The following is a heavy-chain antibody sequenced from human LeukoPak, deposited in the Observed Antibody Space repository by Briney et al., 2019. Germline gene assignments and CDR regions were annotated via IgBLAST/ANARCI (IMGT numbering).Heavy chain of an antibody. CDR2: ISSSNTNV. CDR3: ARGSGNYGKYHFDY. V-gene: IGHV3-21*01. Sequence: GGSLRLSCAASGFTFSSYSMNWVRQAPGKGPEWVSSISSSNTNVYYGDSVKGRFYISRNNAQNSLYLQMNSLRAEDTAVYYCARGSGNYGKYHFDYWGQGTLVTVSS. J-gene: IGHJ4*02. CDR1: GFTFSSYS. D-gene: IGHD1-26*01.